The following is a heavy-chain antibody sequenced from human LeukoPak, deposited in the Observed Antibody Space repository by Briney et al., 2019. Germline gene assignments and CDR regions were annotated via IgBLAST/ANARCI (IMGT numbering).Heavy chain of an antibody. CDR1: GYSFISYW. D-gene: IGHD4-23*01. V-gene: IGHV5-51*01. CDR3: AISLGGNYGVDY. Sequence: GESLQFPTKTSGYSFISYWIGWLRQMPGKGLEWMGIIYPSDSATRYSPSFQGQVTISADKSISTAYLQWSSLKASDTAMYYCAISLGGNYGVDYWGQGTLLTVS. J-gene: IGHJ4*02. CDR2: IYPSDSAT.